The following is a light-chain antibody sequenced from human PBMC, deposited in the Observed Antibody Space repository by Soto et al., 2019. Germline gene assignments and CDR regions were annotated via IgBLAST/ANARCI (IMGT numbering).Light chain of an antibody. V-gene: IGKV3-20*01. J-gene: IGKJ1*01. CDR2: GAS. CDR1: QSVSNNY. CDR3: QQYGSSGT. Sequence: EIVLTQSPGPLSVSPGERPTISWKASQSVSNNYLAWYQQKPGQAPRLLIYGASNRATGIPDRLSGSGSGTDFTLTISRMEPEDSAVYYCQQYGSSGTFGQGTKVDIK.